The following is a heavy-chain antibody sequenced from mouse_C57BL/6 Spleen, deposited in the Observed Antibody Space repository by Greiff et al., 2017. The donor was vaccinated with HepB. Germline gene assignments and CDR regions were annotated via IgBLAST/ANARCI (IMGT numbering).Heavy chain of an antibody. J-gene: IGHJ4*01. V-gene: IGHV1-85*01. Sequence: VQLQESGPELVKPGASVKLSCKASGYTFTSYDINWVKQRPGQGLEWIGWIYPRDGSTKYNEKFKGQATLTVDTSSSTAYMELHSLTSEDSAVYFCARWGMRLRRDYAMDYWGQGTSVTVSS. CDR3: ARWGMRLRRDYAMDY. D-gene: IGHD2-4*01. CDR1: GYTFTSYD. CDR2: IYPRDGST.